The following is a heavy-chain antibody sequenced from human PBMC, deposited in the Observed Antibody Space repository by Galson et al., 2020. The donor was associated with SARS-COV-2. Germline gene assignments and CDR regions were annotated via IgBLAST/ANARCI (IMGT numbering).Heavy chain of an antibody. CDR1: GYTFTSYD. Sequence: ASVKVSCKASGYTFTSYDINWVRQATGQGLEWMGWMNPNSGNTGYAQKFQGRVTMTRNTSISTAYMALSSLRSEETAVYYCARGTPIPYCGGANYGMDVWGQGTTVTVSS. CDR3: ARGTPIPYCGGANYGMDV. D-gene: IGHD2-21*02. CDR2: MNPNSGNT. J-gene: IGHJ6*02. V-gene: IGHV1-8*01.